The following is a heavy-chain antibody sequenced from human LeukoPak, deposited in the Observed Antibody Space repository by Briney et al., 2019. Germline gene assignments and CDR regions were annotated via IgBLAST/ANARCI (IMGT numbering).Heavy chain of an antibody. Sequence: GGSLRLSCTASGFTFGDYAMSWVRQAPGKGLEWVGCIRSNTFGGTGEYAASVKGRFTISRDDSKSIAYPQMNSLKTEDTAVYYCSRDQYRYNYGSGSSGLFDYWGRGTLVTVSS. D-gene: IGHD3-10*01. V-gene: IGHV3-49*04. CDR3: SRDQYRYNYGSGSSGLFDY. CDR2: IRSNTFGGTG. CDR1: GFTFGDYA. J-gene: IGHJ4*02.